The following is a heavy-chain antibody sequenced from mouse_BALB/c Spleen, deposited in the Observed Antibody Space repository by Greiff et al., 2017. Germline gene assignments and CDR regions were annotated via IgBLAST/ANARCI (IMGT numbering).Heavy chain of an antibody. CDR1: GFTFSSYA. V-gene: IGHV5-6-5*01. Sequence: DVMLVESGGGLVKPGGSLKLSCAASGFTFSSYAMSWVRQTPEKRLEWVASISSGGSTYYPDSVKGRFTISRDNARNILYLQMSSLRSEDTAMYYCARGDDGNYPWFAYWGQGTLVTVSA. D-gene: IGHD2-3*01. CDR2: ISSGGST. J-gene: IGHJ3*01. CDR3: ARGDDGNYPWFAY.